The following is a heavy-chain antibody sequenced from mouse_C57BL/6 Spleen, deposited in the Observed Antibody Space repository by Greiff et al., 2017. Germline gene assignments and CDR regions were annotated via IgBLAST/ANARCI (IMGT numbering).Heavy chain of an antibody. CDR3: ARWDMGYGNPLNCDV. Sequence: QVQLQQPGAELVRPGSSVKLSCKASGYTFTSYWMDWVKQRPGQGLDWIGNIYPSDSETHYNQKFKDKATLTVDKSSSTAYMQLSSLTSEDSAVYYCARWDMGYGNPLNCDVWGTGTTVTVSS. D-gene: IGHD2-1*01. J-gene: IGHJ1*03. CDR1: GYTFTSYW. V-gene: IGHV1-61*01. CDR2: IYPSDSET.